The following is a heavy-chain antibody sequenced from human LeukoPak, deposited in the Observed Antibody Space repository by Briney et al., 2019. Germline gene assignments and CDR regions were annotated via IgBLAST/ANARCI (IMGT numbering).Heavy chain of an antibody. V-gene: IGHV4-39*07. CDR1: VTSLTASVFA. CDR3: ARRVGGNYLTYFDY. Sequence: SETLSFPALFIVTSLTASVFAGPGFPSSPAVGLGGLGCIYYNEIKFYSSSLKSRVTMSIDTSRNQFSLKLSSVTAADTAVYYCARRVGGNYLTYFDYWAQGTLVTVSS. J-gene: IGHJ4*02. D-gene: IGHD4/OR15-4a*01. CDR2: IYYNEIK.